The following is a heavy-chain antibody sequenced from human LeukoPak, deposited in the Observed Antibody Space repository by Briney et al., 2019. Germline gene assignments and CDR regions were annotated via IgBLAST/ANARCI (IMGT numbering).Heavy chain of an antibody. D-gene: IGHD3-3*01. V-gene: IGHV1-18*01. J-gene: IGHJ4*02. CDR2: ISAYNGNT. CDR1: GYTFTSYG. Sequence: ASVKVSCKASGYTFTSYGIIWVRQAPGQGLEWMGWISAYNGNTNYAQKLQGRVTMTTDTSTSTAYMELRSLRSDDTAVYYCARGRNYDFWSGTKELDYWGQGTLVTVSS. CDR3: ARGRNYDFWSGTKELDY.